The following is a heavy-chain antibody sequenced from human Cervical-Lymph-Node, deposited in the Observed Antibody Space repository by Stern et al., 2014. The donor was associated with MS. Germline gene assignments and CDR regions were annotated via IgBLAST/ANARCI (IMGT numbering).Heavy chain of an antibody. Sequence: VQLVESGAEVKKPGASVNVSCKASGYTFTDYYVHWVRQAPGQGLQWVGRMGTTSGNTIYAREFEARVTITRDTSVDTAYLELRGLTSADTAVYYCTREGPMSRGDYWGQGTLVTVSS. CDR2: MGTTSGNT. V-gene: IGHV1-2*06. CDR1: GYTFTDYY. J-gene: IGHJ4*02. CDR3: TREGPMSRGDY.